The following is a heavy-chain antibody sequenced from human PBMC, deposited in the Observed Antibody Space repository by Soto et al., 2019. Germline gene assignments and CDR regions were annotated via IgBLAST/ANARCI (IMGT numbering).Heavy chain of an antibody. CDR3: AYCGGDCLGFDY. Sequence: QITLKESGPTLVKPTQTLTLTCTFSGFSLSTSGVGVGWIRQPPGKALEWLALIYWDDDKRYSPSLKSRLTITKDTSKNQVVLTMTIMDPVDTATYYCAYCGGDCLGFDYWGQGTLVTVSS. CDR1: GFSLSTSGVG. D-gene: IGHD2-21*02. J-gene: IGHJ4*02. CDR2: IYWDDDK. V-gene: IGHV2-5*02.